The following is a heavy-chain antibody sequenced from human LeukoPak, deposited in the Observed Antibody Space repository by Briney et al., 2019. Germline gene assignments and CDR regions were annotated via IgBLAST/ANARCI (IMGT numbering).Heavy chain of an antibody. D-gene: IGHD6-19*01. CDR2: IYYSGST. J-gene: IGHJ5*02. V-gene: IGHV4-39*07. Sequence: SETLSLTCTVSGDSIYSGSYYWGWIRQPPGKGLEWIGSIYYSGSTYYNPSLKSRVTISVDTSKNQFSLKLSSVTAADTAVYYCAKAVAGTRVWFDPWGQGTLVTVSS. CDR3: AKAVAGTRVWFDP. CDR1: GDSIYSGSYY.